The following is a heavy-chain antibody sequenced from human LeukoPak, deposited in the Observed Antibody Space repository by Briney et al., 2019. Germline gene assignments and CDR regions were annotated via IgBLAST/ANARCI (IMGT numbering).Heavy chain of an antibody. V-gene: IGHV1-46*01. Sequence: ASVKVSFKASGYTFTSYYMHWVRQPPGQGLEWMGIINPSGGSTSYAQKFHGRVTITSYTSTSTVYMYLSSLRSEDTAVYYCARDGYCSSTSCYGLDYWGQGTLVTVSS. CDR1: GYTFTSYY. CDR2: INPSGGST. J-gene: IGHJ4*02. CDR3: ARDGYCSSTSCYGLDY. D-gene: IGHD2-2*03.